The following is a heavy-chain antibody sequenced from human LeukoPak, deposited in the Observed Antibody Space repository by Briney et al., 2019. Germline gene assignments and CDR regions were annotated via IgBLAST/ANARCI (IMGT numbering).Heavy chain of an antibody. CDR3: AKDLAGSGSYSFDY. CDR2: ISGSGGST. CDR1: GFXFSNYA. V-gene: IGHV3-23*01. D-gene: IGHD1-26*01. Sequence: PGGSLRLSCAASGFXFSNYAINWVCQAPGRGLEWVSAISGSGGSTYYADSVKGRFTISRDNSKNTLYLQMNSLRAEDTAVYYCAKDLAGSGSYSFDYWGQGTMVTVSS. J-gene: IGHJ4*02.